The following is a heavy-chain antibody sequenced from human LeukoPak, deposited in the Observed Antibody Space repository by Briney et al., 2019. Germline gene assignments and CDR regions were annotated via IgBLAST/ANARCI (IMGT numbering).Heavy chain of an antibody. J-gene: IGHJ4*02. CDR3: ARGFSNSDRGPFDY. Sequence: PSETLSLTCTVSGGSISSGDYYWSWIRQPPGKGLEWIGYIYYSGSTYYNPSLKSRVTISVDTSKNQFSLKLSSVTAAATAVYYWARGFSNSDRGPFDYWGQGTLVTVSS. CDR1: GGSISSGDYY. CDR2: IYYSGST. V-gene: IGHV4-30-4*02. D-gene: IGHD4-11*01.